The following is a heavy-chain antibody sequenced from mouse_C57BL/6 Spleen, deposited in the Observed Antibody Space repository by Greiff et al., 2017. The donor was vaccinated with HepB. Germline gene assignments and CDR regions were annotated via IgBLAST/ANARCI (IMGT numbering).Heavy chain of an antibody. CDR2: IWTGGGT. Sequence: QVQLQQSGPGLVAPSQSLSITCTVSGFSLTSYAISWVRQPPGKGLEWLGVIWTGGGTNYNSALKSRLSISKDNSKSQVFLKMNSLQTDDTARYYCARTRGGYGSSPLYWYFDVWAQGPRSPSPQ. J-gene: IGHJ1*03. CDR1: GFSLTSYA. D-gene: IGHD1-1*01. V-gene: IGHV2-9-1*01. CDR3: ARTRGGYGSSPLYWYFDV.